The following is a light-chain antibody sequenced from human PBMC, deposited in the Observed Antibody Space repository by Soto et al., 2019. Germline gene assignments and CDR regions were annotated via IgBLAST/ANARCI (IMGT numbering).Light chain of an antibody. V-gene: IGLV2-23*01. CDR2: EGS. J-gene: IGLJ2*01. CDR1: SSDVGSYNL. CDR3: CSYVGSSTVV. Sequence: QSALTQPAYVSGSPGQSITISCTGTSSDVGSYNLVSWYQHHPGKAPKLKIYEGSKRPSGVSNRCSGSKSGNTASLTISGRQAEEEAAYYCCSYVGSSTVVFGGVTKMTV.